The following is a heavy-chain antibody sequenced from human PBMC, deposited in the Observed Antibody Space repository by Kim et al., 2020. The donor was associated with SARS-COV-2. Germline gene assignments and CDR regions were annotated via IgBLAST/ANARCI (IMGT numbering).Heavy chain of an antibody. Sequence: GGSLRLSCAASGFTFSSYGMHWVRQAPGKGLEWVAVISYDGSNKYYADSVKGRFTISRDNSKNTLYLQMNSLRAEDTAVYYCARASLIVVVKEFDYWGQG. D-gene: IGHD3-22*01. J-gene: IGHJ4*02. CDR3: ARASLIVVVKEFDY. V-gene: IGHV3-33*05. CDR2: ISYDGSNK. CDR1: GFTFSSYG.